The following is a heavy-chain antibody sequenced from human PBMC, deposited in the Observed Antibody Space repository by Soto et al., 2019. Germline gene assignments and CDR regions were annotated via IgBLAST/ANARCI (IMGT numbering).Heavy chain of an antibody. D-gene: IGHD1-1*01. CDR3: AKGPVQLWSFDY. CDR1: GFNFRNYA. V-gene: IGHV3-33*06. Sequence: HPGGSLRLSCAASGFNFRNYAMHWVRQAPGKGLEWVDVIWSDGSEKYYGASVKGRVTISRENFKNTVSLQMNSLRVEDTAVYYCAKGPVQLWSFDYWGQGTLVTVSS. CDR2: IWSDGSEK. J-gene: IGHJ4*02.